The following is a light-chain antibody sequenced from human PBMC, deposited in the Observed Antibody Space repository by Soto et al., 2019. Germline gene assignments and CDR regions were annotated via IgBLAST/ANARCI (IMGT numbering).Light chain of an antibody. V-gene: IGLV1-40*01. CDR2: SNN. J-gene: IGLJ1*01. CDR3: QSYDSSLSGSYV. Sequence: QSVLTQPPSVSGAPGQRVTISCTGSSSNIGAGYDVHWYQRLPGTAPKVLIYSNNNRPSGVPDRLSGSKSGTSASLAITGLQAEDEADDYCQSYDSSLSGSYVFGTGTKLTVL. CDR1: SSNIGAGYD.